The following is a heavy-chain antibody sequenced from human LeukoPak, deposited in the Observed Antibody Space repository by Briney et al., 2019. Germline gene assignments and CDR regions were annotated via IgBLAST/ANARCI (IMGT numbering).Heavy chain of an antibody. CDR3: ARDDSVSYGVYYGMDV. J-gene: IGHJ6*02. Sequence: GASVKVSCKASGYTFTSYAMNWVRQAPGQGLEWMGWINTNTGNPTYAQGFTGRFVSSLDTSVSTAYLQISSLKAEDTAVYYRARDDSVSYGVYYGMDVWGQGTTVTVSS. CDR1: GYTFTSYA. V-gene: IGHV7-4-1*02. CDR2: INTNTGNP. D-gene: IGHD5-18*01.